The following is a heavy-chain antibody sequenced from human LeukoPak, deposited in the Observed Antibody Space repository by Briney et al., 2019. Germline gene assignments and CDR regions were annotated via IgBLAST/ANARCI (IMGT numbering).Heavy chain of an antibody. V-gene: IGHV3-30*01. CDR3: ARAVPPRVVPAAISGYYYYYMDV. CDR1: GFTFSSYA. D-gene: IGHD2-2*02. J-gene: IGHJ6*03. Sequence: PGGSLRLSCAASGFTFSSYAMHWVRQAPGKGLEWVAVISYDGSNKYYADSVRGRFTISRDNSKNTLYLQMNSLRAEDTAVYYCARAVPPRVVPAAISGYYYYYMDVWGKGTTVTVSS. CDR2: ISYDGSNK.